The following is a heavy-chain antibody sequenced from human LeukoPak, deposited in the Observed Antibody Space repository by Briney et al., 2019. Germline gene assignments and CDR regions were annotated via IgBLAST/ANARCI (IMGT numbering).Heavy chain of an antibody. CDR1: GFTFDDYG. D-gene: IGHD6-13*01. V-gene: IGHV3-20*04. J-gene: IGHJ6*03. CDR3: ARALQQLVQYYYYYYMDV. Sequence: GSLRLSCAASGFTFDDYGMSWVRQAPGKGLEWVSGINWNGGSTGYADSVKGRFTISRDNAKNSLYLQMNSLRAEDTAVYYCARALQQLVQYYYYYYMDVWGKGTTVTISS. CDR2: INWNGGST.